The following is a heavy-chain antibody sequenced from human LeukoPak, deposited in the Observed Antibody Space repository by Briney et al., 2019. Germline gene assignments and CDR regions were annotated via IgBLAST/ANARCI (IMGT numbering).Heavy chain of an antibody. Sequence: SVKVSCKASGGTFSYYAISWVRQAPGQGLEWMGGIIPMFETADSAQKFQGRLTITADESTCTAYMELSSLRAEDTAVYYCARDLVGSHTGYSSGAWDYWGQGTLVTVSS. CDR2: IIPMFETA. V-gene: IGHV1-69*13. CDR1: GGTFSYYA. D-gene: IGHD3-9*01. J-gene: IGHJ4*02. CDR3: ARDLVGSHTGYSSGAWDY.